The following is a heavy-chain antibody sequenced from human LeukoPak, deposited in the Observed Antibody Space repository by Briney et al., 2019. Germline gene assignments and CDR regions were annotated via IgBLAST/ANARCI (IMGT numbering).Heavy chain of an antibody. CDR3: ARDYCSSTSCFYYYYGMDV. V-gene: IGHV1-8*01. CDR1: GYTFTSYD. Sequence: EASVKVSCKASGYTFTSYDINWVRQATGQGLEWMGWMNPSSGSTGYAQKFQGRVTMTRNTSISTAYMELSSLRSEDTAVYYCARDYCSSTSCFYYYYGMDVWGQGTTVTVSS. D-gene: IGHD2-2*01. CDR2: MNPSSGST. J-gene: IGHJ6*02.